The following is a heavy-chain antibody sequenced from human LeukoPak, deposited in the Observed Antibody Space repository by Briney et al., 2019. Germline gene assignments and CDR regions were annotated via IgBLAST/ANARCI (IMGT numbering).Heavy chain of an antibody. D-gene: IGHD1-26*01. V-gene: IGHV3-20*04. J-gene: IGHJ4*02. CDR1: GFTFDDYG. CDR2: INWNGGST. Sequence: GGSLRLSCAASGFTFDDYGMSWVRQAPGKGLEWVSGINWNGGSTGYADSLKGRFTIPRDNAKNSLYLQMNSLRAEDTAFYYCAKSIGYSGNYWGQGTLVTVSS. CDR3: AKSIGYSGNY.